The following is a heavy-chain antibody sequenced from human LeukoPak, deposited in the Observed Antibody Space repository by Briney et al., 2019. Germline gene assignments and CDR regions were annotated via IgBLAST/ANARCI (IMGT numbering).Heavy chain of an antibody. CDR3: AREGYLITMVRGVVDY. J-gene: IGHJ4*02. V-gene: IGHV1-2*02. D-gene: IGHD3-10*01. CDR1: GYTFTGYY. Sequence: ASVKVSCKASGYTFTGYYMHWVRQAPGQGLEWMGWINPNSGGTNYAQKFQGRVTMTRDTSISTAYMELSRLRSDDTAVYYCAREGYLITMVRGVVDYWGQGTLVTVSS. CDR2: INPNSGGT.